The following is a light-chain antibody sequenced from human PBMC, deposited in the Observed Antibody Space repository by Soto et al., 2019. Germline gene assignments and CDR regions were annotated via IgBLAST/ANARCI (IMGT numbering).Light chain of an antibody. V-gene: IGLV1-44*01. Sequence: QSVLTQPPSASGTPGQRVTISCSGTSSNIGSNTVNWYQQLPGPAPKLLIYSNNQRPSGVPDRFSGSKSGTSASLAISGLQSEDEADYYCAAWADSVNVQVFGGGTKLTVL. CDR1: SSNIGSNT. CDR2: SNN. CDR3: AAWADSVNVQV. J-gene: IGLJ2*01.